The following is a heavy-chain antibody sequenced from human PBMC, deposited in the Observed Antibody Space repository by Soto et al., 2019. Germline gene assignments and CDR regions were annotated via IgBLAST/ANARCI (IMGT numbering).Heavy chain of an antibody. J-gene: IGHJ4*02. CDR3: ARLWGGILY. Sequence: LCGGSISSGGYYWSWIRQHPGKGLEWIGYIYYSGSTYYNPSLKSRVTISVDTSKNQFSLKLSSVTAADTAVYYCARLWGGILYWGQGTLVTVSS. V-gene: IGHV4-31*02. D-gene: IGHD3-3*01. CDR2: IYYSGST. CDR1: GGSISSGGYY.